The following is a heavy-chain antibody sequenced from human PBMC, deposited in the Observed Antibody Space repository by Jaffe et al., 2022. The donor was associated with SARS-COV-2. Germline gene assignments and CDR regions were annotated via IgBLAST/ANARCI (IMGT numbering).Heavy chain of an antibody. Sequence: EVQLVESGGGLVQPGGSLRLSCAASGFTFSSYWMSWVRQAPGKGLEWVANIKQDGSEKYYVDSVKGRFTISRDNAKNSLYLQMNSLRAEDTAVYYCARIGGLGELFENWFDPWGQGTLVTVSS. CDR2: IKQDGSEK. J-gene: IGHJ5*02. D-gene: IGHD3-10*01. V-gene: IGHV3-7*01. CDR1: GFTFSSYW. CDR3: ARIGGLGELFENWFDP.